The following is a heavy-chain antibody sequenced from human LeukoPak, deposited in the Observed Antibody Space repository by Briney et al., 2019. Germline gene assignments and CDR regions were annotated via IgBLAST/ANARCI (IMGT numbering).Heavy chain of an antibody. J-gene: IGHJ4*02. Sequence: PGGSLILSCAASGFTFISYPVHWLRQVPGKGLEWLVVISTDGHDNHYADSVKGRFTISIDNSKNIVYLQMNSLRADDTALYFCAAEPSRINWGFLKLWGRGALVIVSS. CDR1: GFTFISYP. D-gene: IGHD3-16*01. V-gene: IGHV3-30*04. CDR3: AAEPSRINWGFLKL. CDR2: ISTDGHDN.